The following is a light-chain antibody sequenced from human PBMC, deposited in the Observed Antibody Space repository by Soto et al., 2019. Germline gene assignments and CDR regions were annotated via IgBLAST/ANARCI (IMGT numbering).Light chain of an antibody. CDR1: QSVRSTY. Sequence: EIVLTQSPGILSLSPGERATLSCRASQSVRSTYLAWYQQKPGQAPRLLIHGASSRATGIPDRFSGSGSGTDFTLTISRLEPEDFAVYSCQYYSSSLSITFGQGTRLDIK. CDR3: QYYSSSLSIT. CDR2: GAS. V-gene: IGKV3-20*01. J-gene: IGKJ5*01.